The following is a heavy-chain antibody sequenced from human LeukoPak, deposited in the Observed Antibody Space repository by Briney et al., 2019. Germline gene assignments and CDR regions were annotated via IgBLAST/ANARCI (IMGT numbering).Heavy chain of an antibody. J-gene: IGHJ6*02. CDR3: ARGRPSLRYFDWLPHYYYGMDV. CDR1: GGSFSGYY. V-gene: IGHV4-34*01. D-gene: IGHD3-9*01. CDR2: INHSGST. Sequence: SETLSLTCAVYGGSFSGYYWSWIRQPPGKGLEWIGEINHSGSTNYNPSLKSRVTISVDTSKNQFSLKLSSVTAADTTVYYCARGRPSLRYFDWLPHYYYGMDVWGQGTTVTVSS.